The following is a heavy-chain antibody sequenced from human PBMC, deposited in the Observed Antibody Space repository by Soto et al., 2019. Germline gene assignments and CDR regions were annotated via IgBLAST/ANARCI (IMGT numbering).Heavy chain of an antibody. CDR1: GFTFSNAW. CDR3: TTGTIFADYYMDV. J-gene: IGHJ6*03. Sequence: PGGSLRLSCAASGFTFSNAWMSWVRQAPGKGLEWVGRIKSKTDGGTTDYAAPVKGRFTISRDDSKNTLYLQMNSLKTEDTAVYYCTTGTIFADYYMDVWGKGTTVTGSS. CDR2: IKSKTDGGTT. D-gene: IGHD3-3*01. V-gene: IGHV3-15*01.